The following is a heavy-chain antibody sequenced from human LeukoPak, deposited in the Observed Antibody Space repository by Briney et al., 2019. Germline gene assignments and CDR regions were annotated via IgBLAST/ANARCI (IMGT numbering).Heavy chain of an antibody. D-gene: IGHD5-18*01. CDR1: GFTFSSYA. V-gene: IGHV3-23*01. J-gene: IGHJ4*02. CDR3: AKGRSRSGYSYGYFDY. Sequence: GGSLRLSCAASGFTFSSYAMSWVRQAPGKGLEWVSAISGSGGSTYYADSVKGRFTISRDNSKNTLYLQMNSLRAEDTAVYYCAKGRSRSGYSYGYFDYWGQGTLVTVSS. CDR2: ISGSGGST.